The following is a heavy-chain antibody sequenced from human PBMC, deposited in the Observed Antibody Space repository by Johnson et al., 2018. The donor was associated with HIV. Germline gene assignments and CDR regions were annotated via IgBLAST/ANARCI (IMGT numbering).Heavy chain of an antibody. CDR3: ARDVRMDKAFDI. CDR1: GFTFSSYD. V-gene: IGHV3-13*01. J-gene: IGHJ3*02. Sequence: VQLVESGGGLVQPGGSLRLSCAASGFTFSSYDMHWVRQATGKGLEWVSAIGTAGDTYYPGSGKGRFTISRDNAKNSLYLQMNSLRAEDTAVYYCARDVRMDKAFDIWGQGTMVTVSS. D-gene: IGHD2-15*01. CDR2: IGTAGDT.